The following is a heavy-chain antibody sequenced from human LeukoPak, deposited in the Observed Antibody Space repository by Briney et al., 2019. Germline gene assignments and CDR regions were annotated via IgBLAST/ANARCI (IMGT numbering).Heavy chain of an antibody. J-gene: IGHJ4*02. D-gene: IGHD3-10*01. Sequence: SETLSLTCTVSGGSISSSRFYWGWIRQPPGKGLEWIGTIYYSGSTYYNPSLKSRVTISVDTSKNQFSLKLSSVTAADTAVYYCARCITMVRGPFDYWGQGTLVTVSS. CDR2: IYYSGST. V-gene: IGHV4-39*07. CDR3: ARCITMVRGPFDY. CDR1: GGSISSSRFY.